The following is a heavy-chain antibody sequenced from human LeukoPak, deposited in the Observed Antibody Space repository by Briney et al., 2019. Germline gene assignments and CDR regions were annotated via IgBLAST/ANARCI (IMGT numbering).Heavy chain of an antibody. J-gene: IGHJ3*02. CDR3: AKFTSSTLPPAFDI. CDR2: IRYDGSNK. V-gene: IGHV3-30*02. Sequence: GGSLRLSCAASGFTFSGYGMHWVRQAPGKGLEWVAFIRYDGSNKYYADSVKGRFTISRDNSKNTLYLQMNSLRAEDTAVYYCAKFTSSTLPPAFDIWGQGTMVTASS. D-gene: IGHD1-26*01. CDR1: GFTFSGYG.